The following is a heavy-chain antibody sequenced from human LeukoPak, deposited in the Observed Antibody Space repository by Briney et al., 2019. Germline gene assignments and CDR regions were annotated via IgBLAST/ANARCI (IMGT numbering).Heavy chain of an antibody. V-gene: IGHV4-59*01. CDR1: GGSISSYY. J-gene: IGHJ3*02. Sequence: SETLSLTCTVSGGSISSYYWSWLRQPPGKGLEWVGYIYYSGSTNYNPSLKSRVTISVDTSKNQFSLKLSSVTAADTAVYYCARDRGPGYCSSTSCYGDAFDIWGQGTMVTVSS. D-gene: IGHD2-2*03. CDR2: IYYSGST. CDR3: ARDRGPGYCSSTSCYGDAFDI.